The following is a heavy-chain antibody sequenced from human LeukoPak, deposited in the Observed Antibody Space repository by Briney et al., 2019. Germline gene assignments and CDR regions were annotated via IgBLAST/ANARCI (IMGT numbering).Heavy chain of an antibody. Sequence: PSETLSLTCTVSGGSISSGGYYWSWIRQPPGKGLEWIGYIYYSGSTNYNPSLKSRVTISVDTSKNQFSLKLSSVTAADTAVYYCARGSSSGLGGRMTFDIWGQGTMVTVSS. D-gene: IGHD6-19*01. J-gene: IGHJ3*02. CDR3: ARGSSSGLGGRMTFDI. CDR1: GGSISSGGYY. CDR2: IYYSGST. V-gene: IGHV4-61*08.